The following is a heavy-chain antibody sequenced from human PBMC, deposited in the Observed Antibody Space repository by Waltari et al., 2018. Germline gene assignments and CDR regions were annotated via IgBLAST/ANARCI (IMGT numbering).Heavy chain of an antibody. V-gene: IGHV3-23*01. CDR2: ISGSGGTT. Sequence: EVRLMESGGGLVQPGGSLRLSCAASGFAFANYGMSWVRQAPGKGLECVSSISGSGGTTYYADSVKGRFTMSKDKSKNTLFLQMNSLRVDDTADYYCAKSSGSYYEVFDYWGRGTLVTVSS. D-gene: IGHD1-26*01. CDR3: AKSSGSYYEVFDY. J-gene: IGHJ4*02. CDR1: GFAFANYG.